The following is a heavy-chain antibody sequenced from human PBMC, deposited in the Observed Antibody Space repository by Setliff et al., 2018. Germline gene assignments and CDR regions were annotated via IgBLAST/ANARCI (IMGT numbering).Heavy chain of an antibody. Sequence: SETLSLTCTVSGGSISSHYWSWIRQPPGKGLEWIGSIYYSGSTNYNPSLKSRATISVDTSKNQFSLKLSSVTAADTAVYYCARAQTSHYYYYYGMDVWGQGTTVTVSS. CDR3: ARAQTSHYYYYYGMDV. CDR1: GGSISSHY. J-gene: IGHJ6*02. CDR2: IYYSGST. V-gene: IGHV4-59*11.